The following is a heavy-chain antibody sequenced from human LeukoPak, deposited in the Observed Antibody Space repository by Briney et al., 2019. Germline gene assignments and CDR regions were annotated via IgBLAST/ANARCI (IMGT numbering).Heavy chain of an antibody. V-gene: IGHV5-51*01. J-gene: IGHJ4*02. CDR2: IYPGDSDT. Sequence: GESLKISCKGSGYSFSNYWIGWVRQMPGKGLEWMGIIYPGDSDTRYSPSFQGQVTISADKSISTAYLQWSSLKASDNTLYYCARHESPLGVPPSKGAYYVYWGRGPLVTVPS. D-gene: IGHD3-16*01. CDR1: GYSFSNYW. CDR3: ARHESPLGVPPSKGAYYVY.